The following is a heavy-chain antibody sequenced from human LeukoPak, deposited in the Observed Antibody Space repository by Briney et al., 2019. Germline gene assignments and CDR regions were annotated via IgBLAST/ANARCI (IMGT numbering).Heavy chain of an antibody. CDR2: IYYSGST. J-gene: IGHJ4*02. CDR1: GGSISSGGYY. Sequence: SETLSLTCTVSGGSISSGGYYWSWIRQHPGKGLEWIGYIYYSGSTYYNPSLKSRVTISVDTSKNQFSLKLSSVTAADTAVYYCARGDKFDLAYFDCWGQGTLVTVSS. CDR3: ARGDKFDLAYFDC. V-gene: IGHV4-31*03.